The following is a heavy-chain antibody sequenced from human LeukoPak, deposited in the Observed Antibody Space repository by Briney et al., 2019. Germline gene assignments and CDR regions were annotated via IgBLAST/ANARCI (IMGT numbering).Heavy chain of an antibody. CDR1: GFTFSSYA. D-gene: IGHD3-10*01. J-gene: IGHJ4*02. V-gene: IGHV3-23*01. CDR3: AKDMVRGVNSGFDY. Sequence: GASLRLSCAASGFTFSSYAMSWVRQAPGKGLDWVSGISGSGGSTYYTDSVKGRFTISRDNSKNTLYLQMNSLRAEDTAVHYCAKDMVRGVNSGFDYWGQGTLVTVSS. CDR2: ISGSGGST.